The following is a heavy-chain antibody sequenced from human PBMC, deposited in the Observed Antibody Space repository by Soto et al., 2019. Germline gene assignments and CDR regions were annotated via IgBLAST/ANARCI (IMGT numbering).Heavy chain of an antibody. CDR2: INAGNGNT. CDR1: GYVFINYA. J-gene: IGHJ3*02. Sequence: QVQVVQSGAEVKKPGASVKVSCKASGYVFINYAIHWVRQAPGQRLEWMGWINAGNGNTKYSQKFRGRVTITRDTSGSTTYMERSSLKSEDTAVYYCPRAPARWGYGDGGDYAFDMWGQGTMVAVSS. V-gene: IGHV1-3*01. CDR3: PRAPARWGYGDGGDYAFDM. D-gene: IGHD4-17*01.